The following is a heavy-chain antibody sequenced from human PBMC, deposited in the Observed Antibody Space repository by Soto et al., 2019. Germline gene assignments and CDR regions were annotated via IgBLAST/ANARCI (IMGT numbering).Heavy chain of an antibody. V-gene: IGHV4-31*03. D-gene: IGHD3-10*01. CDR1: GGSISSGGYY. CDR2: IYYSGST. Sequence: SETLSLTCTVSGGSISSGGYYWSWIRQHPGKGLEWIGYIYYSGSTYYNPSLKSRVTISVDTSKNQFSLKLSSVTAADTAVYYCARVSAGAYYYGMDVWGQGTTVTVSS. CDR3: ARVSAGAYYYGMDV. J-gene: IGHJ6*02.